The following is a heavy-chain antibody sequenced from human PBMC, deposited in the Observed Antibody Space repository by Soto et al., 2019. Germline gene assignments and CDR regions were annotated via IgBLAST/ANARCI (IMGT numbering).Heavy chain of an antibody. J-gene: IGHJ4*02. D-gene: IGHD6-13*01. CDR1: GFTFSSYA. CDR2: ISGSGGST. Sequence: GGSLRLSCAASGFTFSSYAMSWVRQAPGKGLEWVSAISGSGGSTYYADSVKGRFTISRDNSKNTLYLQMNSLRAEDTAVYYCAKEAVYRIAAAGPHEYWGQGTLVTVSS. V-gene: IGHV3-23*01. CDR3: AKEAVYRIAAAGPHEY.